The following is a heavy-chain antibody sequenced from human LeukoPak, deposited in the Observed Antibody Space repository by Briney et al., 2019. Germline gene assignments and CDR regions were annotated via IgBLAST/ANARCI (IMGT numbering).Heavy chain of an antibody. CDR1: GGSISSSSYY. J-gene: IGHJ3*02. V-gene: IGHV4-39*07. CDR2: IYYSGST. Sequence: SETLSLTCTVSGGSISSSSYYWGWIRQPPGKGLEWIGSIYYSGSTYYNPSLKSRVTISVDRSKNQFSLKLSSVTAADTAVYYCAREERRRRIQLWLRGAFDIWGQGTMVTVSS. CDR3: AREERRRRIQLWLRGAFDI. D-gene: IGHD5-18*01.